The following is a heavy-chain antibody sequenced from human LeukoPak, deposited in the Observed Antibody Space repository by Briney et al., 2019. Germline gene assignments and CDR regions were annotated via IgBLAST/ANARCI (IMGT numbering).Heavy chain of an antibody. D-gene: IGHD3-10*01. CDR3: ARTPYYYGSGSYPKSFFDY. CDR1: GGSISSYY. CDR2: IYYSGST. Sequence: SETLSLTCTVSGGSISSYYWSWIRQPPRKGLEWIGYIYYSGSTNYNPSLKSRVTISVDTSKNQFSLKLSSMTAADTAVYYCARTPYYYGSGSYPKSFFDYWGQGTLVTVSS. J-gene: IGHJ4*02. V-gene: IGHV4-59*08.